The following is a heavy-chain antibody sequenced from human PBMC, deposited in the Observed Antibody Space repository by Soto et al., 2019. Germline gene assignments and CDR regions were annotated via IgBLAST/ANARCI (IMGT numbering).Heavy chain of an antibody. CDR1: GYTFTSYD. V-gene: IGHV1-8*01. J-gene: IGHJ4*02. Sequence: QVQLVQSGAEVKKPGASVKVSCKASGYTFTSYDINWVRQAAGQGLEWMGWMNPNSGNTGYAQKFQGRVTMTRNTSRSTAYMELSSLRSEDTAVYYCARGLTTWDYFDYWGQGTLVTVSS. CDR3: ARGLTTWDYFDY. D-gene: IGHD4-17*01. CDR2: MNPNSGNT.